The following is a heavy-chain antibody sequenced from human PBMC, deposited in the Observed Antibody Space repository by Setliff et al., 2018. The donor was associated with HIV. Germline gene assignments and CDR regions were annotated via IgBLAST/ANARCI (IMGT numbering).Heavy chain of an antibody. J-gene: IGHJ6*02. CDR1: GGSISSYY. V-gene: IGHV4-59*06. CDR2: IYYSGST. CDR3: ARDEGVVAATETYYYNGLDV. Sequence: PSETLSLTCTVSGGSISSYYWNWIRQHPGKGLEWIGYIYYSGSTYYNPSLKSRITISVDTSKNQFSLTLNSVTAADTAVYYCARDEGVVAATETYYYNGLDVWGQGTTVTVSS. D-gene: IGHD2-15*01.